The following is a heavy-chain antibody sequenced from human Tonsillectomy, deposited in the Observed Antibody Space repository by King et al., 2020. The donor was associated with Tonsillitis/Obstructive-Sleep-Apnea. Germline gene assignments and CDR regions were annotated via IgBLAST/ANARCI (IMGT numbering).Heavy chain of an antibody. CDR3: ARGIAARFDY. J-gene: IGHJ4*02. V-gene: IGHV4-59*08. D-gene: IGHD6-6*01. CDR1: GCPISSYY. Sequence: QLQESGPGLVKPSETLSLTCTVPGCPISSYYWSWIRQPPGKGLEWFGYIYYSGSTNYNPSLKSQVTISVDTSKNQFSLKLSPVTAADTAVFYCARGIAARFDYWGQGTLVTVSS. CDR2: IYYSGST.